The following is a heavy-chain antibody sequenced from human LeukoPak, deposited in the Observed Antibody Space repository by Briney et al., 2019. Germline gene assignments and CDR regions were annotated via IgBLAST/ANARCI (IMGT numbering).Heavy chain of an antibody. CDR3: ARGGFYGPRYYFDY. Sequence: ASVKVSCKASRYTFTGYYIHWVRQAPGQGLEWMGWINPNSGGTNYAQNLQGRVTMTRDTSITTAYMELSRLRSDDTSVYYCARGGFYGPRYYFDYWGQGTLVTVSS. V-gene: IGHV1-2*02. CDR1: RYTFTGYY. D-gene: IGHD4-17*01. J-gene: IGHJ4*02. CDR2: INPNSGGT.